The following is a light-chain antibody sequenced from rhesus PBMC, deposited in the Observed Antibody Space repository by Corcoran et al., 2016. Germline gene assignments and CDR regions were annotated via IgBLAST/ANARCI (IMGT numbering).Light chain of an antibody. J-gene: IGKJ4*01. CDR2: AAS. V-gene: IGKV1-36*02. CDR3: LQGYSTPLT. Sequence: DIQMTQSPSSLSASVGDRVTITCRASQGISDYLSWYQQKPGKALNVLIYAASSLERGVPSRFSGSGSGTEFTLTISSLQPEDFAAYYCLQGYSTPLTFGGGTKVELK. CDR1: QGISDY.